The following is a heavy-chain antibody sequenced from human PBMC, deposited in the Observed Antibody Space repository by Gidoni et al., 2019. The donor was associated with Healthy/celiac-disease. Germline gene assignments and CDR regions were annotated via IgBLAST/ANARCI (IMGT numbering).Heavy chain of an antibody. Sequence: QVQLQESGPGLVKPSGTLSLTCAVSGGSISSSNWWRWVRQPPGKGLEWIGEIYHSGSTNSDPSLKSRVTISVDNSKNQFSLKLSSVTAADTAVYYCARFGVRDIVVVPAAIPPDAFDIWGQGTMVTVSS. D-gene: IGHD2-2*01. V-gene: IGHV4-4*02. J-gene: IGHJ3*02. CDR2: IYHSGST. CDR1: GGSISSSNW. CDR3: ARFGVRDIVVVPAAIPPDAFDI.